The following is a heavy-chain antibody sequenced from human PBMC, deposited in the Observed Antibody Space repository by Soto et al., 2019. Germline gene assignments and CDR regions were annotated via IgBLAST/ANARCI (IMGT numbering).Heavy chain of an antibody. CDR3: AIRGYSYGLDAFDI. Sequence: QLQLQESGPGLVKPSETLSLTCTVSGGSISSSSYYWGWIRQPPGKGLEWIGSIYYSGSTYYNPSLKSRVTISVDTSKIQVSLKLSSVTAADTAVYYCAIRGYSYGLDAFDIWGQGTMVTVSS. CDR2: IYYSGST. CDR1: GGSISSSSYY. D-gene: IGHD5-18*01. J-gene: IGHJ3*02. V-gene: IGHV4-39*01.